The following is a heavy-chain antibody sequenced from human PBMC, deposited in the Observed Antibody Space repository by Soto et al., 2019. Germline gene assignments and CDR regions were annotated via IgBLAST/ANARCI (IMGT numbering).Heavy chain of an antibody. Sequence: SVKVSCKASGGTFSNYAISWVRQAPGQGLEWMGGIIPIFGTANYAQKFQGRVTITADESTSTAYMELSSLRSEDTAVYYCASRPGSPRYYYYGMDVWGQGTTVTVSS. CDR1: GGTFSNYA. V-gene: IGHV1-69*13. CDR3: ASRPGSPRYYYYGMDV. J-gene: IGHJ6*02. CDR2: IIPIFGTA. D-gene: IGHD3-10*01.